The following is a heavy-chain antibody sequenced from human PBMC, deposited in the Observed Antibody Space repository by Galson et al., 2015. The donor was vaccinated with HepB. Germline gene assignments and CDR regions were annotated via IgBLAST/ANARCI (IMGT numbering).Heavy chain of an antibody. CDR1: GGSVRSGTNS. CDR2: LYYSGST. J-gene: IGHJ6*02. CDR3: ARDGEYSYGAPTPNYYYGPDV. D-gene: IGHD5-18*01. V-gene: IGHV4-61*01. Sequence: ETLSLTCTVSGGSVRSGTNSWTWIRQPPGKGLEWIGYLYYSGSTNYNPSFKSRVTMSVDTSKNQFSLKLSSVTAADTAVYYCARDGEYSYGAPTPNYYYGPDVWGQGTTVIVSS.